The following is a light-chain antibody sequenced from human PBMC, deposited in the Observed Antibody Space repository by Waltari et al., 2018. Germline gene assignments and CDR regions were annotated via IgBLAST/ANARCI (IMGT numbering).Light chain of an antibody. CDR2: DVT. V-gene: IGLV2-11*01. CDR3: CSYAGSYPHWV. J-gene: IGLJ3*02. CDR1: SSDVGGYNY. Sequence: QSALTQPRSVSGSPGQSVTISCTGTSSDVGGYNYVSWYQQYPGKAPKLLVYDVTRLALGVPGRCSGSKSGTTASLTISGLQAEDEADYYCCSYAGSYPHWVFGGGTKLTVL.